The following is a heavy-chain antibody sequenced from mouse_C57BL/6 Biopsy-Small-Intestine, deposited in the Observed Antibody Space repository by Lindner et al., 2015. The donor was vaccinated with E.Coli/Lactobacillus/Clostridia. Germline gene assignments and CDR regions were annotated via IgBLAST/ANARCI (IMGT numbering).Heavy chain of an antibody. CDR2: IYPRDGSS. CDR3: ARNWDWYFDV. Sequence: VQLQESGPELVKPGASVKLSCKASGYTFTGYDINWVKQRPGQGLEWIGWIYPRDGSSKYKEKFKDKATLTVDTSSSTAYLELHSLTSEDSAVYFCARNWDWYFDVWGTGTTVTVSS. D-gene: IGHD4-1*01. CDR1: GYTFTGYD. J-gene: IGHJ1*03. V-gene: IGHV1-85*01.